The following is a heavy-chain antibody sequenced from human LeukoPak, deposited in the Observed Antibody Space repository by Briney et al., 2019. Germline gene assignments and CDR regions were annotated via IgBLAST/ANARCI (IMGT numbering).Heavy chain of an antibody. D-gene: IGHD1-26*01. Sequence: GGSVRLSCAASGFSFSNSWMDWVRQAPGKGLEWVANIKGDGSDKDYVDSVKGRFTISRDNAKNLLYLQMNSLRAEDTAVYFCSWSLNYWGLGTLVTVSS. V-gene: IGHV3-7*01. J-gene: IGHJ4*02. CDR2: IKGDGSDK. CDR1: GFSFSNSW. CDR3: SWSLNY.